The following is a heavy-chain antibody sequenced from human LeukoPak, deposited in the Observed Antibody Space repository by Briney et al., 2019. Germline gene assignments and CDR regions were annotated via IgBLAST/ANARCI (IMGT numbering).Heavy chain of an antibody. Sequence: GGSLRLSCSASGFTFSRYAMHWVRQAPGKGLEYVSGINDNGGRTHYGDSVKGRFSISRDNSKNTLHLQMSTLRAEDTALYYCVKDQHIVVVTANDAFDIWGQGTMVTVSS. CDR3: VKDQHIVVVTANDAFDI. J-gene: IGHJ3*02. D-gene: IGHD2-21*02. V-gene: IGHV3-64D*09. CDR2: INDNGGRT. CDR1: GFTFSRYA.